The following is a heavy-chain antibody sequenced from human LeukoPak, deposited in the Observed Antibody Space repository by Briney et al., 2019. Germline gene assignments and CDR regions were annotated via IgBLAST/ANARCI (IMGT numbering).Heavy chain of an antibody. CDR2: INPNSGGT. CDR3: ARGYGYYGAFDI. D-gene: IGHD4-17*01. CDR1: GYTFTGYY. Sequence: ASVKVSCKASGYTFTGYYIHWVRQAPGQGLEWMGWINPNSGGTNYAQKFQGRVTMTRDTSTSTAYMELSRLRSDDTAVYYCARGYGYYGAFDIWGQGTMVTVSS. J-gene: IGHJ3*02. V-gene: IGHV1-2*02.